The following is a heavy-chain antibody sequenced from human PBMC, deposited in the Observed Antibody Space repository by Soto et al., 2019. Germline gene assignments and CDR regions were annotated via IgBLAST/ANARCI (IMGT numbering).Heavy chain of an antibody. CDR3: ARVPGP. J-gene: IGHJ6*02. V-gene: IGHV4-34*01. Sequence: SETLSLTCAVYGGSFSGYYWSWIRQPPGKGLEWIGEINHSGSTNYNPSLKSRVTISVDTSKNQFSLKLSSVTAADTAVYYCARVPGPWGQGTTVTVSS. CDR1: GGSFSGYY. CDR2: INHSGST.